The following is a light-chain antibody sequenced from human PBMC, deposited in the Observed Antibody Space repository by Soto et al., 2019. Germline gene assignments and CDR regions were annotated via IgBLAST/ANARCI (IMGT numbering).Light chain of an antibody. Sequence: DIQMTQSPGSLSASVGDRVTLTCRASQSIGSYLNWYQHKPGKAPKLLIYGASNLQSGVPSRFSGSGSGTDFTLTISSLQPEDFATYYCQQSDSTPPTFGQGTRLEIK. J-gene: IGKJ5*01. CDR3: QQSDSTPPT. CDR2: GAS. CDR1: QSIGSY. V-gene: IGKV1-39*01.